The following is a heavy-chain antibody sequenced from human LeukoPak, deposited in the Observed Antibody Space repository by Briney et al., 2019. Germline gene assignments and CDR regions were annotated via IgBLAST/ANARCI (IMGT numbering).Heavy chain of an antibody. CDR3: ATPALGRRLYYYDY. Sequence: GGSLRLACAASGFTFSSACLSWVRQAPGKGLEWVGRIRTKSDGETVDYAAPVKGRFTISRDDSKNTLFLQMNSLKTEDTAVYYCATPALGRRLYYYDYWGQGTLVTVSP. CDR2: IRTKSDGETV. J-gene: IGHJ4*02. CDR1: GFTFSSAC. D-gene: IGHD3-16*01. V-gene: IGHV3-15*07.